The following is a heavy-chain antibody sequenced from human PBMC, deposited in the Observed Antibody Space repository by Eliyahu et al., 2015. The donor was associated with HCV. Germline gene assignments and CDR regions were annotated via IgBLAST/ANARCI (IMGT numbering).Heavy chain of an antibody. J-gene: IGHJ3*02. Sequence: QLQLQESGPGLVKPSETLSLTCTVSGGSISSSSYYWGWIRQPPGKGLEWIGSIYYSGSTYYNPSLKSRVTISVDTSKNQFSLKLSSVTAADTAVYYCASRYYYDSSGDDAFDIWGQGTMVTVSS. D-gene: IGHD3-22*01. CDR1: GGSISSSSYY. V-gene: IGHV4-39*01. CDR2: IYYSGST. CDR3: ASRYYYDSSGDDAFDI.